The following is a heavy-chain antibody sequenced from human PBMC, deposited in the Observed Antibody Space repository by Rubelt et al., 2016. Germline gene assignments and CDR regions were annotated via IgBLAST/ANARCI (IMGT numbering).Heavy chain of an antibody. D-gene: IGHD2/OR15-2a*01. J-gene: IGHJ4*02. V-gene: IGHV4-34*02. CDR2: ITHSGTT. CDR3: AGGGLRVGRAQHF. CDR1: GGSLTDFY. Sequence: QVQLRQWGAGLLKPSETLSLTCDVYGGSLTDFYWNWIRQTPGKGLEWIGDITHSGTTNYNPSLKSRVTISVDTSKKQFSLKLTSVTAADTAVYCCAGGGLRVGRAQHFWSQGTLVTVSS.